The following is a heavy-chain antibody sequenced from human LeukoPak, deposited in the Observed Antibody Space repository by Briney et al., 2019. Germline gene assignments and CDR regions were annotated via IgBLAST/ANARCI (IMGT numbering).Heavy chain of an antibody. Sequence: GGSLRLSCGASGFTFSTCGMHWVRQAPGKGLEWVTFIRDNGSNKYYADSVEGRFTISRDNSKNTLYLQVNSLRVDDTAVYYCGKSSSGWSIDYWGQGTLVTVSS. V-gene: IGHV3-30*02. CDR1: GFTFSTCG. CDR2: IRDNGSNK. D-gene: IGHD6-19*01. CDR3: GKSSSGWSIDY. J-gene: IGHJ4*02.